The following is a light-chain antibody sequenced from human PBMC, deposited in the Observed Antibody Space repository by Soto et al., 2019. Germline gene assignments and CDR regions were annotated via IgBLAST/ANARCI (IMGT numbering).Light chain of an antibody. CDR2: GAS. J-gene: IGKJ2*01. CDR1: QSVNSY. V-gene: IGKV1-39*01. CDR3: QQTYISPPTT. Sequence: DVQMTQSPSSLSASEGDRVTITCRASQSVNSYLNWYHQRPGKAPSLLIYGASTLHSGVPGRFSGSGSGTEFTLTIASLQFDDFGTYFCQQTYISPPTTFGQGTKVEIK.